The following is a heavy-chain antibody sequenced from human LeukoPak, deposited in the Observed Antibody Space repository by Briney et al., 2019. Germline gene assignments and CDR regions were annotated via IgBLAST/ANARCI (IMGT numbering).Heavy chain of an antibody. V-gene: IGHV4-38-2*02. Sequence: PSETLSLTCTVSGYSISSGYYWGWIRQPPGKGLEWIGRIYHSGSTYYNPSLKSRVTISVDTSKNQFSLKLSSVTAADTAVYYCARRRNIVATRGNNWFDPWGQGTLVTVSS. D-gene: IGHD5-12*01. CDR2: IYHSGST. CDR3: ARRRNIVATRGNNWFDP. J-gene: IGHJ5*02. CDR1: GYSISSGYY.